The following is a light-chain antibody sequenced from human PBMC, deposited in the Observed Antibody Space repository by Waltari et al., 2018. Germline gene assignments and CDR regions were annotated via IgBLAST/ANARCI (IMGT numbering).Light chain of an antibody. V-gene: IGLV2-14*03. J-gene: IGLJ2*01. CDR2: DVN. CDR3: ISYTSTTTYVV. Sequence: YQQHPGKAPHLIIYDVNRRPSGVSHRFSASKSGNTASLTIFGLQAEDEADYYCISYTSTTTYVVVGGGTKLTVL.